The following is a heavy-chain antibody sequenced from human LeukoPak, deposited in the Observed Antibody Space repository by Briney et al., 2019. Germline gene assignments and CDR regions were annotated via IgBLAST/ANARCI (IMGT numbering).Heavy chain of an antibody. CDR2: IYSGGST. V-gene: IGHV3-53*01. CDR1: GFTVSSNY. D-gene: IGHD3-22*01. Sequence: GGSLRLSCAASGFTVSSNYMSWVRQAPGKGLEWVSVIYSGGSTYYADSVKGRFTISRDNSKNTLYLQMDSLRAEDTAVYYCARDRYYDSSGYSGYWGQGTLVTVSS. J-gene: IGHJ4*02. CDR3: ARDRYYDSSGYSGY.